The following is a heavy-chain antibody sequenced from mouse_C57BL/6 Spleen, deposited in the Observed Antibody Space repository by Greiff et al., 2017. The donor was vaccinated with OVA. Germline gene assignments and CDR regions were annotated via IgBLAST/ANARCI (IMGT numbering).Heavy chain of an antibody. Sequence: DVKLVESGGGLVQPGGSMKLSCVASGFTFSNYWMNWVRQSPEKGLEWVAQIRLKSDNYATHYAESVKGRFTISRDDSKSSVYLQMNNLRAEDTGMYYCTGDYSNYAWFAYWGQGTLVTVSA. J-gene: IGHJ3*01. CDR2: IRLKSDNYAT. V-gene: IGHV6-3*01. D-gene: IGHD2-5*01. CDR3: TGDYSNYAWFAY. CDR1: GFTFSNYW.